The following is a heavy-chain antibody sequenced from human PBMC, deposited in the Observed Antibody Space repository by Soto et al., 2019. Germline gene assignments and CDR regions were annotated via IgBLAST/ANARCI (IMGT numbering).Heavy chain of an antibody. V-gene: IGHV1-18*01. CDR2: ISAYNGNT. Sequence: ASVKVSCKASGYTFTSYGISWVRQAPGQGLEWMGWISAYNGNTNYAQKLQGRVTMTTDTSTSTAYMELRSLRSDDTAVYYCARESPAVAGTYGAFYIRGQRTMVTVSS. D-gene: IGHD6-19*01. CDR3: ARESPAVAGTYGAFYI. J-gene: IGHJ3*02. CDR1: GYTFTSYG.